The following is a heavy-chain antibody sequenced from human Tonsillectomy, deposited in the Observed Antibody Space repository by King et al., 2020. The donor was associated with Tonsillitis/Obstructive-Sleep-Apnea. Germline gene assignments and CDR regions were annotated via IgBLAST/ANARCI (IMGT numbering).Heavy chain of an antibody. CDR1: GGAISSSSYY. CDR2: IYYSGST. V-gene: IGHV4-39*01. D-gene: IGHD6-13*01. Sequence: QLQESGPGLVKPSETLSLSCTVSGGAISSSSYYWDWIRQPPGKGLEWIGTIYYSGSTSSNPSLKSRVTISVDTSKNQFSLKVSSVTASDTAVYYCARLLYSSSWSHGYYYMDVWGKGTTVTVSS. J-gene: IGHJ6*03. CDR3: ARLLYSSSWSHGYYYMDV.